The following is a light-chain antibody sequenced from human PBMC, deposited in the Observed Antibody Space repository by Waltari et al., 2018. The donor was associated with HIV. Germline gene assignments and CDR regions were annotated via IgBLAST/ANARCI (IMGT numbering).Light chain of an antibody. CDR1: QSVLHSSNNKNY. J-gene: IGKJ2*01. V-gene: IGKV4-1*01. Sequence: DIVMTQTPDSLAEYLGARAPINCKSSQSVLHSSNNKNYLAWYQQKPRQPPKLLIYWTSIRGSGVPDRFSASGSGTDFTLTISSLQAEDVAVYYCQQFYTTPYTFGQGTKLEI. CDR2: WTS. CDR3: QQFYTTPYT.